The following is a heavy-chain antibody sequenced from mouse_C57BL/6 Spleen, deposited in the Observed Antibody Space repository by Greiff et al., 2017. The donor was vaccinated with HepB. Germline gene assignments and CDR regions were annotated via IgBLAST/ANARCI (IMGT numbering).Heavy chain of an antibody. V-gene: IGHV1-15*01. D-gene: IGHD2-4*01. CDR1: GYTFTDYE. CDR3: TREDDYVWYFDV. CDR2: IDPETGGT. J-gene: IGHJ1*03. Sequence: QVQLQQSGAELVRPGASVTLSCKASGYTFTDYEMHWVKQTPVHGLEWIGAIDPETGGTAYNQKFKGKAILTADKSSSTAYMELRSLTSEDSAVYYCTREDDYVWYFDVWGTGTTVTVSS.